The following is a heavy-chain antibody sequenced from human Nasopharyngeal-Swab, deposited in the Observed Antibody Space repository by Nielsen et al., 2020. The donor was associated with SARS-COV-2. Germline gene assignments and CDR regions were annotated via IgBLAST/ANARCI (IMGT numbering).Heavy chain of an antibody. CDR3: AREGSVVPAAVDY. V-gene: IGHV4-39*07. CDR1: GGSIRSSTYY. J-gene: IGHJ4*02. D-gene: IGHD2-2*01. CDR2: IHYGGTT. Sequence: SETLSLTCTVSGGSIRSSTYYWGWIRQPPGKVLEWIGHIHYGGTTYRNPSLKSRVAISVDTSKNQFSLKMNSVTAADTAVYYCAREGSVVPAAVDYWGQGTLVTVSS.